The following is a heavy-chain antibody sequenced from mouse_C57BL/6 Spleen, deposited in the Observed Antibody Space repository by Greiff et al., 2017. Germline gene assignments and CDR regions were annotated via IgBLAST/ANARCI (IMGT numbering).Heavy chain of an antibody. V-gene: IGHV1-52*01. Sequence: QVQLQQPGAELVRPGSSVKLSCKASGYTFTSYWMHWVKQRPIQGLEWIGNIDPSDSETHYNQKFKDKATLTVDKSSSTAYMQLSSLTSEDSAVYYCARGSNWDVDYWGQGTTRTVSS. CDR3: ARGSNWDVDY. CDR1: GYTFTSYW. D-gene: IGHD4-1*01. CDR2: IDPSDSET. J-gene: IGHJ2*01.